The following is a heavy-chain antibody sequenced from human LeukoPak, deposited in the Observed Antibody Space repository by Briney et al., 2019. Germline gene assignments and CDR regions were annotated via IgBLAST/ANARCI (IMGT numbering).Heavy chain of an antibody. V-gene: IGHV1-69*05. J-gene: IGHJ4*02. CDR1: GGTFSSYA. CDR2: IIPIFGTA. D-gene: IGHD3/OR15-3a*01. CDR3: AKDQDWTYYFDY. Sequence: ASVKVSCKASGGTFSSYAISWVRQAPGQGLEWMGGIIPIFGTANYAQKFQGRVTITTDESTSTAYMELSSLRAEDTAVYYCAKDQDWTYYFDYWGQGTLVTVSS.